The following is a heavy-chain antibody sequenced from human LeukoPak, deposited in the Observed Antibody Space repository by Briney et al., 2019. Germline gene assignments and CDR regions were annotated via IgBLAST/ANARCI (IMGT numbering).Heavy chain of an antibody. V-gene: IGHV3-7*01. Sequence: GGSLRLSCAASGFTFSSYAMSWVRQAPGKGLEWVANIKQDGSEKYYVDSVKGRFTISRDNAKNSLYLQMNSLRAEDTAVYYCARAVIAAAGSARYYFDYWGQGTLVTVSS. D-gene: IGHD6-13*01. CDR1: GFTFSSYA. J-gene: IGHJ4*02. CDR2: IKQDGSEK. CDR3: ARAVIAAAGSARYYFDY.